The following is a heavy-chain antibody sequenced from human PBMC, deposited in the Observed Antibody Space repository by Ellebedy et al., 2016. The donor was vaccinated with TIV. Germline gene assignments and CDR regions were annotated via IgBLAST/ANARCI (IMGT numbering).Heavy chain of an antibody. CDR3: ARMASRGFSTPAY. CDR2: MFHSGST. CDR1: HYAISGGYY. D-gene: IGHD6-19*01. J-gene: IGHJ4*02. Sequence: GSLRLSXSVSHYAISGGYYWGWIRQTPGKGLEWIASMFHSGSTYYNPSLRSRVTISVDTSKNQLSLKVISVTAADTAIYYCARMASRGFSTPAYWGQGTLVTVSS. V-gene: IGHV4-38-2*02.